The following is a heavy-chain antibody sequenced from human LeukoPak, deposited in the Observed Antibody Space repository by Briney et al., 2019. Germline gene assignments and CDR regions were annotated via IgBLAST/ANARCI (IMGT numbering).Heavy chain of an antibody. D-gene: IGHD5-18*01. CDR1: GFTFSSYA. J-gene: IGHJ6*03. CDR3: AKGEYSYGLPSSSYYMDV. Sequence: GGSLRLSCAASGFTFSSYAMSWVRQAPGKGLEWVSAISGSGGSTYYADSVKGRFTISRDNSKNTLYLQMNSLRAEDTALYYCAKGEYSYGLPSSSYYMDVWGKGTTVTVSS. CDR2: ISGSGGST. V-gene: IGHV3-23*01.